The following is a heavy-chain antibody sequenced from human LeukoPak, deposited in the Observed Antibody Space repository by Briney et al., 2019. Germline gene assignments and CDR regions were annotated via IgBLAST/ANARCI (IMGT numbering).Heavy chain of an antibody. V-gene: IGHV1-2*02. J-gene: IGHJ3*02. CDR2: INPNSGGT. D-gene: IGHD3-3*01. CDR3: ARPLRFLEWLSLDAFDI. CDR1: GYTFTGYY. Sequence: ASVKVSRKASGYTFTGYYMHWVRQAPGQGLEWIGWINPNSGGTNYAQKFQGRVTMTRDTSISTAYMELSRLRSDDTAVYYCARPLRFLEWLSLDAFDIWGQGTMVTVSS.